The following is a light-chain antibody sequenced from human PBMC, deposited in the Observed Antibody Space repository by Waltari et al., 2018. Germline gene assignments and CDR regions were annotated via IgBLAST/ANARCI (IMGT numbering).Light chain of an antibody. CDR3: QQYYSTPPYT. CDR2: WAS. J-gene: IGKJ2*01. CDR1: QSVLYSSNNKNY. V-gene: IGKV4-1*01. Sequence: DIVMTQSPDSLAVSLGECATINCTSSQSVLYSSNNKNYLAWYQQKPGQPPKVLIYWASFRESGVPDRFSGSGSETDFTLTISSLQAEDVAVYYCQQYYSTPPYTFGQGTKLEIK.